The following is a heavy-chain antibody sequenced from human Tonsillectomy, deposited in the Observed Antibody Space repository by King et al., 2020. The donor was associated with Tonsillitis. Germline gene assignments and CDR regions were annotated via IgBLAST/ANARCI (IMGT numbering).Heavy chain of an antibody. V-gene: IGHV3-30*18. D-gene: IGHD3-10*01. CDR2: ISSDGSKK. CDR3: AKDFGSGSYYYFYMDV. Sequence: MQLVQSGGGVVQPGRSLRLSCAASGFTFSSYGMHWFGKAPGKGLGGWAGISSDGSKKYCADSVKGRFTISRDNSKNTVYLQMDSLRTEDTAVYYCAKDFGSGSYYYFYMDVWGKGTTVTVSS. J-gene: IGHJ6*03. CDR1: GFTFSSYG.